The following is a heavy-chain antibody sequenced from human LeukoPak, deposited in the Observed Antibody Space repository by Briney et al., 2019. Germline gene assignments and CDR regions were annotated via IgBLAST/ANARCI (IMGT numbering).Heavy chain of an antibody. Sequence: KPSETLSLTCTVSGGSISSSSYYWGWIRQPPGKGLEWIGSIYYSGSTYYNPSLKSRVTISVDTSKNQFSLKLSSVTAADTAVYYCARADGYCRAAAGTCYYYYMDVWGKGTTVTVSS. CDR3: ARADGYCRAAAGTCYYYYMDV. CDR2: IYYSGST. CDR1: GGSISSSSYY. J-gene: IGHJ6*03. V-gene: IGHV4-39*01. D-gene: IGHD6-13*01.